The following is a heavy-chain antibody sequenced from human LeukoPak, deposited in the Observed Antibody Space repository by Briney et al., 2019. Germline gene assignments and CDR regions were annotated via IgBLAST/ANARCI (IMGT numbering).Heavy chain of an antibody. D-gene: IGHD3-10*01. V-gene: IGHV1-69*05. Sequence: GASVKVSCKASGYTFTSYGISWVRQAPGQGLEWMGGIIPIFGTANYAQKFQGRVTITTDESTSTAYMELSSLRSEDTAVYYCARATIVYGSVDAFDIWGQGTMVTVSS. CDR1: GYTFTSYG. CDR3: ARATIVYGSVDAFDI. J-gene: IGHJ3*02. CDR2: IIPIFGTA.